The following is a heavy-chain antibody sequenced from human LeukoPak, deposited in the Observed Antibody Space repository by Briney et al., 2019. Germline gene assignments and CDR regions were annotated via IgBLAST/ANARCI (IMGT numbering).Heavy chain of an antibody. CDR2: IYHSGST. J-gene: IGHJ4*02. Sequence: SETLSLTCTVSGGSISTSSDFWGWIRQPPGKGLEWIGNIYHSGSTYYNPSLKSRVIISVDTSKNQFSLKLSSVTAADTAVYYCARSAPRGYYDTSGYYSFDYWGQGTLVTVSS. D-gene: IGHD3-22*01. CDR1: GGSISTSSDF. V-gene: IGHV4-39*07. CDR3: ARSAPRGYYDTSGYYSFDY.